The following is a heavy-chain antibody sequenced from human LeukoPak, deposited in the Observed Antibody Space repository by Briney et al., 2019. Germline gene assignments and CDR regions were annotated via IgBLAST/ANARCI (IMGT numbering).Heavy chain of an antibody. D-gene: IGHD2-2*02. CDR3: ARSPLLCSRTSCYTGAFDI. Sequence: PGGSLRLSCAASGFTFDDYGMSWGRQAPGKGLEWGSGINWNGGSTGYAESVKGRFTISRDNTKNSMYLQMNSLRAEDTALYYCARSPLLCSRTSCYTGAFDIWGQGTMVTVSS. CDR1: GFTFDDYG. J-gene: IGHJ3*02. V-gene: IGHV3-20*04. CDR2: INWNGGST.